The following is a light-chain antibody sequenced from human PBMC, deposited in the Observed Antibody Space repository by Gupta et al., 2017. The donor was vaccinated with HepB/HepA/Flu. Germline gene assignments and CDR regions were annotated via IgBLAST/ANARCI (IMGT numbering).Light chain of an antibody. CDR2: DNT. CDR1: SSNIGAGYD. Sequence: QSVLTQPPSVSGAPGQRVSISCTGSSSNIGAGYDVHWYQQLPGTAPKLLIYDNTNRPSGVPDRFSGSNSGTSASLAITGVQAEDEAAYYCQSYDTSLGGPYVFGTGTKVTVL. V-gene: IGLV1-40*01. J-gene: IGLJ1*01. CDR3: QSYDTSLGGPYV.